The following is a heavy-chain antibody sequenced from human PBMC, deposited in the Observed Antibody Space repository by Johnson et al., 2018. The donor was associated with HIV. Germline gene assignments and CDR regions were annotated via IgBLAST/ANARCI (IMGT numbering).Heavy chain of an antibody. CDR1: GFTFSTYD. Sequence: VQLVESGGGVVQPGRSLRLSCAASGFTFSTYDMHWVRQATGKGLEWVSGISWNSGSIGYADSGKGRFTFSRDNAKNSLYLQMNSLRAEDTALYYCTNASTGTFWGAFDGWGQGTMVTVSS. J-gene: IGHJ3*01. CDR3: TNASTGTFWGAFDG. V-gene: IGHV3-9*01. D-gene: IGHD2/OR15-2a*01. CDR2: ISWNSGSI.